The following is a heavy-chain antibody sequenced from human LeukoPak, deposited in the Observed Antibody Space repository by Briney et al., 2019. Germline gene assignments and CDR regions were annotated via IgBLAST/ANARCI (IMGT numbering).Heavy chain of an antibody. CDR3: ARDSHY. J-gene: IGHJ4*02. Sequence: SETLSLTCTVSGGSFSSSDYYWGWIRQPPGKGLEWIGSIYYSGTTYYNPSLKSRVTISVDTSKKQFSLKLRSVTAADTAVYYCARDSHYWGQGTLVTVSS. V-gene: IGHV4-39*02. CDR2: IYYSGTT. CDR1: GGSFSSSDYY.